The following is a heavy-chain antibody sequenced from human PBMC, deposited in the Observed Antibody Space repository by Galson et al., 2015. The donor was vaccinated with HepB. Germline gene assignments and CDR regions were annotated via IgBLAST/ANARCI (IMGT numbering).Heavy chain of an antibody. D-gene: IGHD6-25*01. V-gene: IGHV1-69*13. CDR2: IIPIFGTA. CDR1: GGTFSSYA. J-gene: IGHJ6*03. CDR3: ARGDHGGFYYYYMDV. Sequence: SVKVSCKASGGTFSSYAISWVRQAPGQGLEWMGGIIPIFGTANYAQKFQGRVTITADESTSTAYMELSSLRSEDTAVYYCARGDHGGFYYYYMDVWGKGTTVTVSS.